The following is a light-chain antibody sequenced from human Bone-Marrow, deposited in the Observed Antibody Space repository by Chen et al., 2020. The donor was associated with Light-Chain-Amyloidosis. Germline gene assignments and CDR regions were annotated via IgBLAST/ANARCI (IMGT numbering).Light chain of an antibody. V-gene: IGLV3-21*02. J-gene: IGLJ3*02. CDR1: NIGSTS. Sequence: SYVLTQPSSVSVAPGQTATIACGGNNIGSTSVHWYQQTPGQAPLLVVYDDSDRPSGIPERLSGSNSGNTATLPISRVEAGDEADYYCRVWDRSSERPVFGGGTKLTVL. CDR2: DDS. CDR3: RVWDRSSERPV.